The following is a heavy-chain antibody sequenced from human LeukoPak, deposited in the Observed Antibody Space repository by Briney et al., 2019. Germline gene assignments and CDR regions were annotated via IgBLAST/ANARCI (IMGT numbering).Heavy chain of an antibody. J-gene: IGHJ5*02. CDR1: GFTFSSYE. V-gene: IGHV3-48*03. CDR3: AGHPYSAVAGTFWFDP. CDR2: ISSSGSTI. D-gene: IGHD6-19*01. Sequence: GGSLRLSCAASGFTFSSYEMNWVRQAPGKGLEWVSYISSSGSTIYYADSVKGRFTISRDNAKNSLYLQMNSLRAEDTAVYYCAGHPYSAVAGTFWFDPWGQGTLVTVSS.